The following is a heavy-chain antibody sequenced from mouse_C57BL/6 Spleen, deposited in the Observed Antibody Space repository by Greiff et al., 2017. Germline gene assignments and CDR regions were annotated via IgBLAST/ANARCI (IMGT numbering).Heavy chain of an antibody. CDR1: GYTFTSYW. CDR3: TRRAYDYGDFDY. V-gene: IGHV1-5*01. CDR2: IYPGNSDT. Sequence: EVQRVESGTVLARPGASVKMSCKTSGYTFTSYWMHWVKQRPGQGLEWIGAIYPGNSDTSYNQKFKGKAKLTAVTSASTAYMELSSRTNEDSAVYYCTRRAYDYGDFDYWGQGTTLTVSS. D-gene: IGHD2-4*01. J-gene: IGHJ2*01.